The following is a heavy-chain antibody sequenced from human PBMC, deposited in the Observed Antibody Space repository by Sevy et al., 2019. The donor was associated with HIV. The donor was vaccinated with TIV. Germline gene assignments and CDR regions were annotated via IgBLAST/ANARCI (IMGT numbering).Heavy chain of an antibody. CDR3: AKVCYYDSSGYLVPFDY. V-gene: IGHV3-23*01. Sequence: GGSLRLSCAASGFTFSSYAMSWVRQAPGKGLEWVSAISGSGVSTYYADSVKGRFTNSRDNSKNTRYLQMNSLNAEDTVEYNLAKVCYYDSSGYLVPFDYWGQGTLVTVSS. D-gene: IGHD3-22*01. J-gene: IGHJ4*02. CDR1: GFTFSSYA. CDR2: ISGSGVST.